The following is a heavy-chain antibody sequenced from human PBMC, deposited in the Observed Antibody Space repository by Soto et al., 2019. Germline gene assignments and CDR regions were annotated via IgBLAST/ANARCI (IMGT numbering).Heavy chain of an antibody. Sequence: QVQLQESGPGLVKPSQTLSLTCTVSGGSISSGDNYWSWIRQPPGKGLEWIGYIYYSGSTYYNPSLKSRLTISVDTSKNQFSLKLSSVTAADTAVYYCARVSSADFFDSWGQGTLVTVSS. V-gene: IGHV4-30-4*01. CDR3: ARVSSADFFDS. CDR1: GGSISSGDNY. J-gene: IGHJ4*02. D-gene: IGHD2-15*01. CDR2: IYYSGST.